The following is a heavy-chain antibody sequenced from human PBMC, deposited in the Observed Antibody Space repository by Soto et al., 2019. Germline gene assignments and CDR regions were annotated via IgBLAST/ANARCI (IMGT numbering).Heavy chain of an antibody. D-gene: IGHD3-10*01. V-gene: IGHV3-7*03. CDR1: GFTFSSYW. CDR2: IKQDGSEK. CDR3: ARDLPDYYYGSASYYPAPDY. Sequence: PGGSLRLSCAASGFTFSSYWMSWVRQAPGKGLEWVANIKQDGSEKYYVDSVKGRFTISRDNAKNSLYLQMNSLRAEDTAVYYCARDLPDYYYGSASYYPAPDYWGQGTLVTVSS. J-gene: IGHJ4*02.